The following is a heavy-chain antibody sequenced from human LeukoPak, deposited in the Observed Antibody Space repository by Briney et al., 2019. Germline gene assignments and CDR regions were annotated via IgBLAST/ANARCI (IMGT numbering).Heavy chain of an antibody. J-gene: IGHJ5*02. CDR2: INPNSGDT. CDR1: GYTFTDYY. CDR3: ARGDYYGSPKVVAA. D-gene: IGHD3-10*01. Sequence: ASVKVSCKASGYTFTDYYINWVRQAPGQGLEWIGWINPNSGDTNYAQKFQDRVTMTRDTSISTAYIELNFLRSDDTAVLYCARGDYYGSPKVVAAWGQGTLVTVSS. V-gene: IGHV1-2*02.